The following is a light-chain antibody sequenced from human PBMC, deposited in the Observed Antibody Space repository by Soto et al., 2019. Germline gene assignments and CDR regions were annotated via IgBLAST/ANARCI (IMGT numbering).Light chain of an antibody. J-gene: IGLJ2*01. CDR2: GNS. CDR1: SSNIGAGYD. CDR3: QSYDSSLREVV. Sequence: QAVVTQPPSVSGAPGQRVTISCTGSSSNIGAGYDVHWYQQLPGTAPKLLIYGNSNRPSGVPDRFSGSKSGTSASLAITGLQAEDEADSYCQSYDSSLREVVFGGGTKLTV. V-gene: IGLV1-40*01.